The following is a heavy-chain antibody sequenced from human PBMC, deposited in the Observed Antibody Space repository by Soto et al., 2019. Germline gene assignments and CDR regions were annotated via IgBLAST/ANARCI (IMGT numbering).Heavy chain of an antibody. CDR3: ARDRAPRGWSYLDL. Sequence: SMKVSCEAFAGSFRDCAISWVRQAPGQGLEWMGGIIPIFGTPNYAQKFQDRVTFTAHESTNTAYMELSRLTSEDTAVYYCARDRAPRGWSYLDLWGQGTQVTVSS. D-gene: IGHD2-15*01. J-gene: IGHJ4*02. CDR1: AGSFRDCA. V-gene: IGHV1-69*13. CDR2: IIPIFGTP.